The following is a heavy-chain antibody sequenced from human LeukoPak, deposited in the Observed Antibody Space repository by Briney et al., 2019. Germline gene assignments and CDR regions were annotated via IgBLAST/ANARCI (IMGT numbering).Heavy chain of an antibody. CDR2: INWNGGST. V-gene: IGHV3-20*04. Sequence: WGSLTLTCAASGCTFDQYGRSGFHQAPAKEVEWASGINWNGGSTGYAESVKGRFTISRDNAKSSLYLQMSSLVVEDTALYYCARDRIVTRQTGVGTSHGNRGQGTLVTVSS. CDR3: ARDRIVTRQTGVGTSHGN. CDR1: GCTFDQYG. D-gene: IGHD6-19*01. J-gene: IGHJ4*02.